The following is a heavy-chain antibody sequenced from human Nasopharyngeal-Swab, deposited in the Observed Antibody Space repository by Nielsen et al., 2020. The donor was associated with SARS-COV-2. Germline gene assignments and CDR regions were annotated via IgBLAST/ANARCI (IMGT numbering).Heavy chain of an antibody. CDR1: GFTVSSNY. CDR2: IYSGGST. J-gene: IGHJ6*02. V-gene: IGHV3-66*01. CDR3: ASSPYYYYGMDV. Sequence: GGSLRLSCAASGFTVSSNYMSWVGQAPGKGLEWVSVIYSGGSTYYADSVKGRFTISRDNSKNTLYLQMNSLRAEDTAVYYCASSPYYYYGMDVWSQGTTVTVSS.